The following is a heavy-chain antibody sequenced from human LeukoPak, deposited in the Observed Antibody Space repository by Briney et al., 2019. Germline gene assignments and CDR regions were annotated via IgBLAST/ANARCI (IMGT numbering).Heavy chain of an antibody. J-gene: IGHJ5*02. D-gene: IGHD3-10*01. V-gene: IGHV5-51*01. CDR3: ARQVLDNWFDP. CDR1: GYRFTSYW. Sequence: GESLKISCKGSGYRFTSYWIGWVRPMPGKGLEWMGIIYSGDSDTRYSPSFQGQVTISADKSISTAYLQWSSLKASDTAMYYCARQVLDNWFDPWGQGTLVTVSS. CDR2: IYSGDSDT.